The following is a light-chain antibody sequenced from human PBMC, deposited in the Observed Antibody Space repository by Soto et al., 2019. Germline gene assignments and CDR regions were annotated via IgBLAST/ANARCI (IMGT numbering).Light chain of an antibody. CDR2: RTN. V-gene: IGLV7-46*01. CDR3: SLSSNGVWV. J-gene: IGLJ2*01. CDR1: TGAVTSGHY. Sequence: QAVVTQEPSLTVSPGGTVTLTCDSSTGAVTSGHYFYWFQQKPGQAPTTLIYRTNIRHSWTSARFSGSLLGDKAALTLSGAQPEDEAEYFCSLSSNGVWVFGGGTQLTVL.